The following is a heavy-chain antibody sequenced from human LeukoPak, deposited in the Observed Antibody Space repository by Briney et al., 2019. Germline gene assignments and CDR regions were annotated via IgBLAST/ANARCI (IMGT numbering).Heavy chain of an antibody. J-gene: IGHJ4*02. CDR3: AKAYAFVGANYFDY. V-gene: IGHV3-23*01. CDR2: IGDAT. D-gene: IGHD1-26*01. Sequence: GGSLRLSCAASGFTFSTYAMSWVRQAPGKGLEWVSAIGDATYYADSVKGRFTISRDNSKNTLYLQMNNLRAEDAAIYYCAKAYAFVGANYFDYWGQGTLVTVSS. CDR1: GFTFSTYA.